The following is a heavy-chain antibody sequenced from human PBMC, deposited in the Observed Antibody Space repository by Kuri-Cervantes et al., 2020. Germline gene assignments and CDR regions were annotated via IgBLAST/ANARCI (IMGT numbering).Heavy chain of an antibody. CDR2: IDVGGENT. V-gene: IGHV3-23*01. J-gene: IGHJ5*02. CDR3: AARSITGTTGWFDT. CDR1: GFTFSSYG. D-gene: IGHD1-14*01. Sequence: GESLKISCAASGFTFSSYGMSWVRQAPGKGLEWVSGIDVGGENTYYADSAKGRFIISRDNSKNTLYLQMNSLRAEDTAVYYCAARSITGTTGWFDTWGQGTLVTVSS.